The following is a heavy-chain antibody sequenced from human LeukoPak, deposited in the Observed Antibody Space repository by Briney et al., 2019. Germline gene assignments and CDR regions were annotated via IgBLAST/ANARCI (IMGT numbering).Heavy chain of an antibody. CDR3: ARDRGYYDSSPSPKFFDY. V-gene: IGHV1-69*04. CDR2: IIPILGIA. D-gene: IGHD3-22*01. J-gene: IGHJ4*02. CDR1: GGTFSSYA. Sequence: GASVKVSCKASGGTFSSYAISWVRQAPGQGLEWMGRIIPILGIANYARKFQGRVTITADKSTSTAYMELSSLRSEDTAVYYCARDRGYYDSSPSPKFFDYWGQGTLVTVSS.